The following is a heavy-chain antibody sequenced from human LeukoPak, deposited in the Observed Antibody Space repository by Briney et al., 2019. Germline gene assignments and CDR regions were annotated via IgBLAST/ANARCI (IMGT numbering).Heavy chain of an antibody. CDR3: AKEYVWGSYRYRVPWFDP. CDR2: ISRTGNSV. J-gene: IGHJ5*02. V-gene: IGHV3-48*03. D-gene: IGHD3-16*02. Sequence: GGSLRLSCAASGFTLSSYEMNWVRLAPGKGLEWISYISRTGNSVYYADSVKGRFTISRDNSKNTLYLQMNSLRAEDTAVYYCAKEYVWGSYRYRVPWFDPWGQGTLVTVSS. CDR1: GFTLSSYE.